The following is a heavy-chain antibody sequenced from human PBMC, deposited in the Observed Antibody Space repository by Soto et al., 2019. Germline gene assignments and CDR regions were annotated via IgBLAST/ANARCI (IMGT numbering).Heavy chain of an antibody. Sequence: EVQLLESGGGLVQPRGSLRLSCAASGFTFYRYDMFWVRQTPRRGLEWVSFISGSGGRIEYGDFVRGRFTASRDNAEDTLSLQMNTLASDDTGVYYCVRRGSETGWYFDQWGQGTLVVVSS. V-gene: IGHV3-23*02. CDR2: ISGSGGRI. J-gene: IGHJ4*02. CDR1: GFTFYRYD. D-gene: IGHD6-19*01. CDR3: VRRGSETGWYFDQ.